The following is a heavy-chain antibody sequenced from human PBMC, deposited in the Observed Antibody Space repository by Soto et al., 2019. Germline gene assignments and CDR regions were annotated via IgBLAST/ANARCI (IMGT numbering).Heavy chain of an antibody. D-gene: IGHD3-10*01. Sequence: GGSLRLSCAASGFTFSSYSMNWVRQAPGKGLEWVSYISSSSSTIYYADSVKGRFTISRDNAKNSLYLQMNSLRAEDTAVYYCARDSFSGSGSYYTPQYYFDYWGQGTLVTVSS. CDR1: GFTFSSYS. CDR2: ISSSSSTI. V-gene: IGHV3-48*01. J-gene: IGHJ4*02. CDR3: ARDSFSGSGSYYTPQYYFDY.